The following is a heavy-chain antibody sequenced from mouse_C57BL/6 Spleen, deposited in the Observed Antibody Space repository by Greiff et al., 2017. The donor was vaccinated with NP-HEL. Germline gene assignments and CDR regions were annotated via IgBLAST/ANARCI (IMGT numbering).Heavy chain of an antibody. Sequence: EVMLVESGGGLVKPGGSLKLSCAASGFTFSDYGMHWVRQAPEKGLEWVAYISSGSSTIYYADTVKGRFTISRDNAKNTLFLQMTSLRSEDTAMYYCAREGLLRYDYYAMDYWGQGTSVTVSS. D-gene: IGHD1-1*01. J-gene: IGHJ4*01. CDR2: ISSGSSTI. CDR1: GFTFSDYG. CDR3: AREGLLRYDYYAMDY. V-gene: IGHV5-17*01.